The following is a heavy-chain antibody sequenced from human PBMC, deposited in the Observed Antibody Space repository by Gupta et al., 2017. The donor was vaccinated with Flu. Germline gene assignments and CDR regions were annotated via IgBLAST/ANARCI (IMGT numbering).Heavy chain of an antibody. CDR3: TTDGPHRGAVAL. J-gene: IGHJ4*02. CDR2: IKSKTDGGTT. CDR1: GFSFSKAW. V-gene: IGHV3-15*01. D-gene: IGHD6-19*01. Sequence: EVQLVESGGGLVKPGGSLRLSCADSGFSFSKAWLSWVRQAPGKGLEWVGRIKSKTDGGTTDYAAPVKGRFTISRDDSKNTLYLQMNSLKTEDTAVYYCTTDGPHRGAVALWGQGTLVTVSS.